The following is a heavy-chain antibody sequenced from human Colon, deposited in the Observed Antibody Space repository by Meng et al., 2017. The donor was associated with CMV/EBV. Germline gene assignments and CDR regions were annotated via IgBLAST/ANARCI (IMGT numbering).Heavy chain of an antibody. D-gene: IGHD3-10*01. Sequence: SETLSLTCTVFGGSISSYYWSWIRQPPGKGLEYLGYISHSGSTNYNPSLESRVTISVDTSKNQFSLRLTSVTAADTAVYYCARESLNYYGSGGYSDWFDPWGQGTLVTVSS. V-gene: IGHV4-59*01. J-gene: IGHJ5*02. CDR1: GGSISSYY. CDR3: ARESLNYYGSGGYSDWFDP. CDR2: ISHSGST.